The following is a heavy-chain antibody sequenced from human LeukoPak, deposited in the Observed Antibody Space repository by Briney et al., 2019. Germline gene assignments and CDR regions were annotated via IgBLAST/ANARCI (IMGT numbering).Heavy chain of an antibody. CDR2: ISSSSSHI. Sequence: GGSLRLSCAASGFTFSSYSMNWVRQAPGKGLEWVSSISSSSSHIYYADSVKGRFTISRDNAKNSLYLQMNSLRVEDTAVYYCARDRGWGKGDIEWELPNHFDYWGQGTLVTVSS. J-gene: IGHJ4*02. D-gene: IGHD1-26*01. CDR1: GFTFSSYS. CDR3: ARDRGWGKGDIEWELPNHFDY. V-gene: IGHV3-21*01.